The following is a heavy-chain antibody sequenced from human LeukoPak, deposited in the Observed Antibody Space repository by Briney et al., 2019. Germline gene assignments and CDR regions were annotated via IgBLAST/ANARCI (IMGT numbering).Heavy chain of an antibody. CDR1: GGSISSSSYY. CDR2: IYYSGST. V-gene: IGHV4-39*07. CDR3: ARGRAQWYSGSYSSLIDY. J-gene: IGHJ4*02. D-gene: IGHD1-26*01. Sequence: SETLSLTCTVSGGSISSSSYYWGWIRQPPGKGLEWIGGIYYSGSTYYNPSLKSRVTISVDTSKNQFSLKLSSVTAADTAVYYCARGRAQWYSGSYSSLIDYWGQGTLVTVSS.